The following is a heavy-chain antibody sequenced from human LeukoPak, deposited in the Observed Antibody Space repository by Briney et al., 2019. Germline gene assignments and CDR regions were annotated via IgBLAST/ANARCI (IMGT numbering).Heavy chain of an antibody. CDR1: GFTFSSYA. Sequence: KPGGSRRLSCAASGFTFSSYAMSWIRHHPGKGPELIGYIYYSGSAYYNPSLKSRVTISIDTSKNQFSLQLSSVTAADTAVYYCVRYYYTSGSYSYFDYWGQGTLVTVSS. D-gene: IGHD3-10*01. V-gene: IGHV4-31*02. CDR2: IYYSGSA. CDR3: VRYYYTSGSYSYFDY. J-gene: IGHJ4*02.